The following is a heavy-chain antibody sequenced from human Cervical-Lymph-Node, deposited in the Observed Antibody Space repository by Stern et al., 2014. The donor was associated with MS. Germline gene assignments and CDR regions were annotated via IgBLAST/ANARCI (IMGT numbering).Heavy chain of an antibody. Sequence: VQLVQSGAEVQKPGSSVKVSCRASGGTFSSSDISWVRQAPGQGLEWMGCISPIIGPVNSAQKYQGRGTITADEATSTAYMELSSLRSEDPAIYYCALGGFGHYFEYWGQGTLVTVSS. J-gene: IGHJ4*02. CDR1: GGTFSSSD. V-gene: IGHV1-69*11. CDR3: ALGGFGHYFEY. D-gene: IGHD3-10*01. CDR2: ISPIIGPV.